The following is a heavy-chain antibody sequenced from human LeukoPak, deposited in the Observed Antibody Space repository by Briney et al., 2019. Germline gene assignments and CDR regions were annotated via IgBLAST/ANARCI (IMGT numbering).Heavy chain of an antibody. Sequence: ASVKVSCKASGYTLTGYYMHWVRQAPGQGLEWMGWINPNSGGTNYAQKFQGRVTMTRDTSINTAYMELSRLRSDDTAVYYCARGGRGSPKVWFDPWGQGTLVTVSS. CDR1: GYTLTGYY. V-gene: IGHV1-2*02. CDR2: INPNSGGT. CDR3: ARGGRGSPKVWFDP. D-gene: IGHD3-10*01. J-gene: IGHJ5*02.